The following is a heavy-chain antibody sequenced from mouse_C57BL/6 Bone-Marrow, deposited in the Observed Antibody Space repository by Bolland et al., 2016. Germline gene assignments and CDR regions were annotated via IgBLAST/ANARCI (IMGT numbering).Heavy chain of an antibody. D-gene: IGHD2-4*01. CDR2: NPNNGGT. CDR3: ARWRLRRYAMDY. V-gene: IGHV1-26*01. Sequence: NPNNGGTSYNQKFKGKATLTVDKSSSTAYMELRSLTSEDSAVYYCARWRLRRYAMDYWGQGTS. J-gene: IGHJ4*01.